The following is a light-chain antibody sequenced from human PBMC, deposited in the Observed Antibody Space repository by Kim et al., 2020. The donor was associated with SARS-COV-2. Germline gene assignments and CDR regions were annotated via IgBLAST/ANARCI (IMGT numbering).Light chain of an antibody. CDR2: ATY. V-gene: IGKV1-8*01. Sequence: SVSTGDRVTITCRASQDISSYSAWYQQKPGKAPKLLIYATYTLQSGVPSRFSGSGSGTDFTLTISCLQSEDFASYYCQQYHSYPYTFGQGTKLEI. CDR3: QQYHSYPYT. J-gene: IGKJ2*01. CDR1: QDISSY.